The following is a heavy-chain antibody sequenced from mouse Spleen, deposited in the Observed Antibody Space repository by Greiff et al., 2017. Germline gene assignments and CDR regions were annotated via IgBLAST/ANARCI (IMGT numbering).Heavy chain of an antibody. CDR3: ARSSLYGKGYFDV. V-gene: IGHV7-3*01. CDR2: IRNKANGYTT. D-gene: IGHD2-1*01. Sequence: DVQLVESGGGLVQPGGSLSLSCAASGFTFTDYYMSWVRQPPGKALEWLGFIRNKANGYTTEYSASVKGRFTISRDNSQSILYLQMNALRAEDSATYYCARSSLYGKGYFDVWGTGTTVTVSS. J-gene: IGHJ1*03. CDR1: GFTFTDYY.